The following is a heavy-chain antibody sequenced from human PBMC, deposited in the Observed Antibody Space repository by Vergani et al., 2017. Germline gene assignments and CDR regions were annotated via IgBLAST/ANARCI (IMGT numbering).Heavy chain of an antibody. Sequence: QVQLQESGPGLVKPSQTLSLTCTVSGGSISSGSYYWSWIRQPAGKGLEWIGRIYTSGSTNYNPSLKSRVTISVDTSKNQFSLKLSSVTAADTAVYYCAGASMAGGPNWFDPWGQGTLVTVSS. CDR1: GGSISSGSYY. V-gene: IGHV4-61*02. CDR3: AGASMAGGPNWFDP. D-gene: IGHD6-19*01. J-gene: IGHJ5*02. CDR2: IYTSGST.